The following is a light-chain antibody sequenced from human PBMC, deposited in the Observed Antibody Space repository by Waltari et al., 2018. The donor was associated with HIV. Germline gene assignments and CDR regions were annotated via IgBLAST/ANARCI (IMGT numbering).Light chain of an antibody. CDR3: GTWDSSLSVVV. V-gene: IGLV1-51*02. Sequence: QSVLTQPPSVSAAPGQKVTISCSGSSSNIGNNYVSWYQHLPGTAPTLLIYENNKRPSGIPDRFSGSKSGTSATLGITGLQTGDEADYYCGTWDSSLSVVVFGGGTKLTVL. J-gene: IGLJ2*01. CDR1: SSNIGNNY. CDR2: ENN.